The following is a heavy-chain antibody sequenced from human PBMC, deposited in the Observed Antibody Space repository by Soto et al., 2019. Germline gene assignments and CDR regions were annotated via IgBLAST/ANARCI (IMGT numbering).Heavy chain of an antibody. CDR2: IYYSGST. J-gene: IGHJ5*02. D-gene: IGHD1-26*01. CDR1: GGSISSSSYY. V-gene: IGHV4-39*01. CDR3: ARQRGIVGAPNWFDP. Sequence: PSETLSLTCTVSGGSISSSSYYWGWIRQPPGKGLEWIGSIYYSGSTYYNPSLKSRVTISVDTSKNQFSLKLSSVTAADTAVYYCARQRGIVGAPNWFDPWGQGTLVTVSS.